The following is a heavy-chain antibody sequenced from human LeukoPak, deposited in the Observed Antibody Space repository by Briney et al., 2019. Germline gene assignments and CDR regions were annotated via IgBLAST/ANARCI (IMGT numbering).Heavy chain of an antibody. V-gene: IGHV3-30*02. CDR3: AKNNYYDSSGYKPNDAFDI. J-gene: IGHJ3*02. D-gene: IGHD3-22*01. CDR2: IRYDGSNK. Sequence: PGGSLRLSCAGSGFTFSDYYMSWIRQAPGKGLEWVAFIRYDGSNKYYADSVKGRFTISRDNSKNTLYLQMNSLRAEDTAVYYCAKNNYYDSSGYKPNDAFDIWGQGTMVTVSS. CDR1: GFTFSDYY.